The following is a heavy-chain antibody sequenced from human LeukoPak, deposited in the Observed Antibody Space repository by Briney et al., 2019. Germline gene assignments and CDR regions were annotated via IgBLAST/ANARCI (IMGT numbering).Heavy chain of an antibody. J-gene: IGHJ4*02. CDR2: ISGSGGSS. CDR1: GFTFSSYA. D-gene: IGHD6-13*01. V-gene: IGHV3-23*01. CDR3: AKRSGLYSSIGDVFDY. Sequence: PGGSLRLSCAASGFTFSSYAMSWVRQSPGKGLEWVSLISGSGGSSYYADSVKGRVTISRDNSKNTLYLQMNSLRAEDTAVYYCAKRSGLYSSIGDVFDYWGQGTLVTVPS.